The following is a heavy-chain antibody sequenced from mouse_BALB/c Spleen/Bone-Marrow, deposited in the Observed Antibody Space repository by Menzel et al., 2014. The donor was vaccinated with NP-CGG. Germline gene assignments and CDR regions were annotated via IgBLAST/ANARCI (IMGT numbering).Heavy chain of an antibody. CDR3: ARYYNWYFDV. V-gene: IGHV1S81*02. J-gene: IGHJ1*01. D-gene: IGHD1-1*01. Sequence: LQESGAELVKPGASVKLSCKTSGYTFXSYWMHWVKQRPGQGLEWIGEINPNDGRTNYNEKFRNKATLTVDKSSSTAYMQLSSLTSEDSAVYYCARYYNWYFDVWGAGTTVTVSS. CDR2: INPNDGRT. CDR1: GYTFXSYW.